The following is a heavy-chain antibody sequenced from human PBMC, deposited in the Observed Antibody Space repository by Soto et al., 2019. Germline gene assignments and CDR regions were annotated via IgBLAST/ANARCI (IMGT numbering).Heavy chain of an antibody. J-gene: IGHJ6*02. Sequence: GGSLRLSCAASGFTFSDYYMSWIRQAPGKGLEWVSYISSSSSYTNYADSVRGRFTISRDNAKNSLYLQMNSLRAEDTAVYYCARDKTYYYDSSGPYYYGMDVWGQGTTVTVSS. CDR1: GFTFSDYY. CDR2: ISSSSSYT. CDR3: ARDKTYYYDSSGPYYYGMDV. D-gene: IGHD3-22*01. V-gene: IGHV3-11*06.